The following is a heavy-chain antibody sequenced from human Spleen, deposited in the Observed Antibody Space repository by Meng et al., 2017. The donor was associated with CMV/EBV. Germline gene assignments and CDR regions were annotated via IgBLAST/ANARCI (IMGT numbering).Heavy chain of an antibody. J-gene: IGHJ3*02. Sequence: GESLKISCTASGFTFNSYAMTWVRQAPGKGLEWVSSISGSPGSTYYADSVKGRFTASRDNSNDMVYLQMSGLRAEDTAVYYCAKQGATFVYDAIDMWGQGTLVTVSS. CDR1: GFTFNSYA. V-gene: IGHV3-23*01. CDR2: ISGSPGST. D-gene: IGHD2/OR15-2a*01. CDR3: AKQGATFVYDAIDM.